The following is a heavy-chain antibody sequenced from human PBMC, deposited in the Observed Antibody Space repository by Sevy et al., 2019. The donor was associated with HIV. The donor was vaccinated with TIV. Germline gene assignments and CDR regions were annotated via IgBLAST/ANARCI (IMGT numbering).Heavy chain of an antibody. CDR3: ARSHLAFCGGDCFSPYYFDS. V-gene: IGHV4-59*01. CDR1: GGSISSYY. CDR2: IYSSGST. Sequence: SETLSLTCSVSGGSISSYYWNWIRQPPGKGLERIGYIYSSGSTNYNPSLKSRVTISVDMSKNQFALKLSSLTAAETALYYCARSHLAFCGGDCFSPYYFDSWGQRTLVTVSS. J-gene: IGHJ4*02. D-gene: IGHD2-21*01.